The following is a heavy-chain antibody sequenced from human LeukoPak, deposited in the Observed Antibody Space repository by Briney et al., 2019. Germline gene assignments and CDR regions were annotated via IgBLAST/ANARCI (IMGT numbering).Heavy chain of an antibody. D-gene: IGHD3-16*02. CDR3: ARVRITFGGVIVPLFDY. V-gene: IGHV4-59*08. Sequence: SETLSLTCTVSGGSLSSYYWSWIRQPPGKGLEWIGYVYYSGSTNYNPSLKSRVTISVDTSKNQFSLKLSSVTAADTAVYYCARVRITFGGVIVPLFDYWGQGTLVTVSS. CDR1: GGSLSSYY. J-gene: IGHJ4*02. CDR2: VYYSGST.